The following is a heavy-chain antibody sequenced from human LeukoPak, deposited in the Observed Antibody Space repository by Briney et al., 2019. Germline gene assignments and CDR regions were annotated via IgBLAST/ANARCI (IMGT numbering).Heavy chain of an antibody. Sequence: GGSLRLSCAASGFTVSSNYMSWVRQAPGKGLEWVSVIYSGGSTYYADSVKGRFTISRDNSKNTLYLQMNSLRAEDTAVYYCAREVWELRGVFGYWSQGTLVTVSS. J-gene: IGHJ4*02. V-gene: IGHV3-53*01. CDR2: IYSGGST. CDR1: GFTVSSNY. CDR3: AREVWELRGVFGY. D-gene: IGHD1-26*01.